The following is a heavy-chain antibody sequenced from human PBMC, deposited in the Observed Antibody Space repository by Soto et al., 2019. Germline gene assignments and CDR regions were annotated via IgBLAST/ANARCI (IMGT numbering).Heavy chain of an antibody. CDR3: AKHRLRNYLWFDP. D-gene: IGHD4-4*01. Sequence: PGGSLRLSCAASGFTFSSYAMSWVRQAPGKGLEWVSAISVSGGSTYYAASVKGRFTISXXXSXXTXXLXXNXXRAXDTAVYYCAKHRLRNYLWFDPWGQGTLVTVSS. CDR1: GFTFSSYA. J-gene: IGHJ5*02. CDR2: ISVSGGST. V-gene: IGHV3-23*01.